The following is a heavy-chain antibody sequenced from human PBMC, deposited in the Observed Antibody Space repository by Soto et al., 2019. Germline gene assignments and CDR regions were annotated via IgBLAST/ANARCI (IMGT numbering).Heavy chain of an antibody. CDR3: ARAAPGMDV. Sequence: QVQLVESGGGVVQPGRSLRLSCAASGFTLSDFAMHWVRQAPGKGLEWVALISNDGGNEHYGDSVKGRCTISRDNSKHMLHLQVTSLGVEDTAVYYCARAAPGMDVWGQGTTVTVSS. J-gene: IGHJ6*02. V-gene: IGHV3-30-3*01. CDR1: GFTLSDFA. CDR2: ISNDGGNE.